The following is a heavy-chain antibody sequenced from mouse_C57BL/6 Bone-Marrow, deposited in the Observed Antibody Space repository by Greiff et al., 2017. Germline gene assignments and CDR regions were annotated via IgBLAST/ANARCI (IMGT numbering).Heavy chain of an antibody. CDR3: ARDDYGTWAMDY. Sequence: EVQGVESGPGMVKPSQSLSLTCTVTGYSITSGYDWHWIRHFPGNKLEWMGYISYSGSTNYNPSLKSRISITHDTSKNHFFLKLNSVTTEDTATYYCARDDYGTWAMDYWGQGTSVTVSS. V-gene: IGHV3-1*01. D-gene: IGHD1-1*01. J-gene: IGHJ4*01. CDR2: ISYSGST. CDR1: GYSITSGYD.